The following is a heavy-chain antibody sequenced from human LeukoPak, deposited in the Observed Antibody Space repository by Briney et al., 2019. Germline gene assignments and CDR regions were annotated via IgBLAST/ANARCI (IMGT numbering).Heavy chain of an antibody. CDR1: GGSFGGYY. D-gene: IGHD1-1*01. CDR3: ASGWKRAAFDI. J-gene: IGHJ3*02. CDR2: INHSGST. V-gene: IGHV4-34*01. Sequence: SETLSLTCDVYGGSFGGYYWSWIRQPPGKGLEWIGEINHSGSTNYNPSLKSRVTISVDTSKNQFSLKLSSVTAADTAVYYCASGWKRAAFDIWGQGTMVTVSS.